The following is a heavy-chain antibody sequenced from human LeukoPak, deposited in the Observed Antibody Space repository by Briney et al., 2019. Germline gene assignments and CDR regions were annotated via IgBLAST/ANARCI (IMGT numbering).Heavy chain of an antibody. Sequence: GGSLRLSCASSGFTFNNYAMTWVRQAPGKGLEWVSSITASGGSTYCADSVKGRFTISRDNSKNTLYLQMNSLRAEDTAVYYCAKESFWSGYSYYFDYWGQGTLVTVSS. V-gene: IGHV3-23*01. CDR2: ITASGGST. J-gene: IGHJ4*02. D-gene: IGHD3-3*01. CDR3: AKESFWSGYSYYFDY. CDR1: GFTFNNYA.